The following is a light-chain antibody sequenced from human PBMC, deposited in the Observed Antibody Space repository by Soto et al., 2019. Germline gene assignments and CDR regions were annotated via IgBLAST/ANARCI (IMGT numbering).Light chain of an antibody. Sequence: DIQMTQSPSTLSASVGYRVTITCRASQSVSSWLAWYQQKPGKAPKLLIYKASSLESGVPSRFSGSGSGTEFTLTISSLQPDDFATYYCQQYNSYSITFGQGTRREIK. CDR1: QSVSSW. J-gene: IGKJ5*01. CDR2: KAS. CDR3: QQYNSYSIT. V-gene: IGKV1-5*03.